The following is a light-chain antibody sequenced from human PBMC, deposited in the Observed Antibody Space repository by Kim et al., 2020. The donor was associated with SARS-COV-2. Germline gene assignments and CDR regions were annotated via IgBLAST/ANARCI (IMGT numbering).Light chain of an antibody. Sequence: SYELTQPPSVSVSLGQMARITCSGEALPKKYAYWYQQKPGQFPVLVIYKDSERPSGIPERFSGSSAGTIVTLTINGVQAEDEADYYCLSADSRGTYNYVF. V-gene: IGLV3-16*01. J-gene: IGLJ1*01. CDR3: LSADSRGTYNYV. CDR2: KDS. CDR1: ALPKKY.